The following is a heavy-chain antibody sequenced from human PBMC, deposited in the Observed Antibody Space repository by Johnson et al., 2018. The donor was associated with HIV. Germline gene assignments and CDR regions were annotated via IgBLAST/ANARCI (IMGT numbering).Heavy chain of an antibody. CDR1: GFTFSNAW. Sequence: VQLVESGGGLVKPGGSLRLSCAASGFTFSNAWMSWVRQAPGKGLEWVGRIKSKTDGGTTDYAAPVKGRFTIPRDDSKNTQYLQMNSLKTEDTAVYYCAKDLRQVLFKDVFDILGQGSVVTFSS. J-gene: IGHJ3*02. CDR3: AKDLRQVLFKDVFDI. V-gene: IGHV3-15*01. CDR2: IKSKTDGGTT. D-gene: IGHD2-15*01.